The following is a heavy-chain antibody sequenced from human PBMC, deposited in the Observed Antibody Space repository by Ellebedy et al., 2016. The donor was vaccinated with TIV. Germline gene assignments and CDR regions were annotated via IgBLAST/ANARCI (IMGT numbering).Heavy chain of an antibody. CDR2: ISYDGSNK. V-gene: IGHV3-30-3*01. Sequence: GGSLRLXXAASGFTFSSYAMHWVRQAPGKGLEWVAVISYDGSNKYYADSVKGRFTISRDNSKNTLYLQMNSLRAEDTAVYYCARDHVTAMAIDYWGQGTLVTVSS. CDR3: ARDHVTAMAIDY. D-gene: IGHD5-18*01. CDR1: GFTFSSYA. J-gene: IGHJ4*02.